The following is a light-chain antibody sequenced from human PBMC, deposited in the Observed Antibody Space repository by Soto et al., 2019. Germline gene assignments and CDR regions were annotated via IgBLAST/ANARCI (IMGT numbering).Light chain of an antibody. CDR2: AAS. CDR1: QGISRS. J-gene: IGKJ5*01. V-gene: IGKV1D-12*01. Sequence: DIQMTQSPSSVSASVGDRGPISYQASQGISRSLAWYQQKPGKAPKLLIYAASSLQSGVPSRFSGSGFGTDFTLTISSLQPEDSAIYYCQQADTFPITFGQGTRLEIK. CDR3: QQADTFPIT.